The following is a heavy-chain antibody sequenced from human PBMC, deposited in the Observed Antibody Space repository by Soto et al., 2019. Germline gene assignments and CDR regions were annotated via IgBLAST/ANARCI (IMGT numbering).Heavy chain of an antibody. CDR3: ARADCSGGSCFDDFDY. CDR1: GYTFTSYY. J-gene: IGHJ4*02. CDR2: INPSGGST. D-gene: IGHD2-15*01. V-gene: IGHV1-46*03. Sequence: ASVNVSCKASGYTFTSYYMHWVRQAPGQGLEWMGIINPSGGSTSYAQKFQGRVTMTRDTSTSTVYMELSSLRSEDTAVYYCARADCSGGSCFDDFDYWGQGTLVTVSS.